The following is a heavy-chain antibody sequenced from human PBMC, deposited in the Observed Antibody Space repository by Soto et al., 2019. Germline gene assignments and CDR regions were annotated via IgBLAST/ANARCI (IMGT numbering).Heavy chain of an antibody. CDR1: GGSISSGGYY. Sequence: SETLSLTCTVSGGSISSGGYYWSWIRQHPGKGLEWIGYIDYSGSTYYNPSLKSRVTISVDTSKNQFSLKLSSVTAADTAVYYCARAATYYDFWSGYPALDYWGQGTLVTVSS. V-gene: IGHV4-31*03. CDR2: IDYSGST. CDR3: ARAATYYDFWSGYPALDY. J-gene: IGHJ4*02. D-gene: IGHD3-3*01.